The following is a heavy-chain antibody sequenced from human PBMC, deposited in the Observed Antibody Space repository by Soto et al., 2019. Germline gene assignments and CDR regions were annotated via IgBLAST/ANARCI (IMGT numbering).Heavy chain of an antibody. CDR1: GYSFTSYW. CDR2: IYPGDSDT. V-gene: IGHV5-51*01. D-gene: IGHD6-13*01. CDR3: ARLYWRSSSCYGWLDP. Sequence: GGSLKISCKRPGYSFTSYWIGCVRQMPGKGLGWMGFIYPGDSDTRYSPSFQGQVTISADKSSSTAYLQWSSLKASDTAMYYCARLYWRSSSCYGWLDPWGQGTLVTVSS. J-gene: IGHJ5*02.